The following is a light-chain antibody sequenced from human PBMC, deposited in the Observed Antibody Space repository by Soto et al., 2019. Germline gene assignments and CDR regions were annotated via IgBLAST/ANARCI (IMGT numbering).Light chain of an antibody. V-gene: IGKV2-30*02. CDR3: MQGTHRPYT. Sequence: DVVMTQSPLSLPVTLGQPASISCRSSQGLVHINGATFLAWFQQRPVQSPRRLIYQVSKRDSGVSDRFIGSGSGTDFTLTISRVEGEDVGVYYCMQGTHRPYTFGQGTKLEI. J-gene: IGKJ2*01. CDR2: QVS. CDR1: QGLVHINGATF.